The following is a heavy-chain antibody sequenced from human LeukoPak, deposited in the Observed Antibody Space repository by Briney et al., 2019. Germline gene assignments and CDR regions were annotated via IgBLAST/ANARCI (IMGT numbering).Heavy chain of an antibody. J-gene: IGHJ4*02. CDR3: ARGRSGGCYDY. CDR2: INPNSGDT. V-gene: IGHV1-2*02. CDR1: VFTFTGYY. Sequence: GASVNVSCKASVFTFTGYYMHWVRQAPGQGLEWMGWINPNSGDTHYAQNFQGRVTMTRDTSISTAYMELSRLRSDDTAVYFCARGRSGGCYDYWGQGTLVTVSS. D-gene: IGHD6-19*01.